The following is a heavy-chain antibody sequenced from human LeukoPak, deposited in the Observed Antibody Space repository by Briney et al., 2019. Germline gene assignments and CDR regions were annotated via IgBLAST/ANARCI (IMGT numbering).Heavy chain of an antibody. V-gene: IGHV1-69*13. J-gene: IGHJ4*02. CDR1: GGTFSSYA. CDR2: IIPIFGTA. D-gene: IGHD3-10*01. CDR3: ARHFGSGRPYFDY. Sequence: SVKVSCKASGGTFSSYAISWVRQAPGQGLEWMGGIIPIFGTANYAQKFQGRVTITADESTSTAYMELSSLRSEDTAVYYCARHFGSGRPYFDYWGQGTLVTVSS.